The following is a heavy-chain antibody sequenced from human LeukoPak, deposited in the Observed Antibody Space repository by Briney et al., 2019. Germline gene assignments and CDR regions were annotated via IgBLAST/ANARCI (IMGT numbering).Heavy chain of an antibody. CDR2: ISYDGSNK. CDR1: GFTFSSYG. J-gene: IGHJ4*02. CDR3: AADFDY. V-gene: IGHV3-30*03. Sequence: GGSLRLSCAASGFTFSSYGMHWVRQAPGKGLEWVAVISYDGSNKYYADSVKGRFTISRDNSKNTLYLLMNSLRAEDTAVYYCAADFDYWGQGTLVTVSS.